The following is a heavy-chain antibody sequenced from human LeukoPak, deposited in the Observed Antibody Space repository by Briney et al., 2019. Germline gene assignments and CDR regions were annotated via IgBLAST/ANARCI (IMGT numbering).Heavy chain of an antibody. V-gene: IGHV3-23*01. CDR2: ISGSGGST. J-gene: IGHJ5*02. CDR1: GFTFSSYA. CDR3: ARDRGSSSWYNWFDP. D-gene: IGHD6-13*01. Sequence: GVSLRLSCAASGFTFSSYAMSWVRQAPGKGLEWVSAISGSGGSTYYADSVKGRFTISRDNSKNTLYLQMNSLRAEDTAVYYCARDRGSSSWYNWFDPWGQGTLVTVSS.